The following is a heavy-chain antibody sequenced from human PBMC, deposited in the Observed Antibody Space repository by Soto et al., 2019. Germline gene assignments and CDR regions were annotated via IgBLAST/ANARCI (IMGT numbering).Heavy chain of an antibody. J-gene: IGHJ5*02. Sequence: PGGSLRLSCAASGFTFSSYSMNWVRQAPGKGLEWVSYIDFRSNSIYYADSVKGRFTISRDNAKNTLYLQMNSLRAEDTAVYYCARLHCTSPGCVPLDPWGHGTLVTVSS. CDR2: IDFRSNSI. D-gene: IGHD2-2*01. CDR1: GFTFSSYS. V-gene: IGHV3-48*04. CDR3: ARLHCTSPGCVPLDP.